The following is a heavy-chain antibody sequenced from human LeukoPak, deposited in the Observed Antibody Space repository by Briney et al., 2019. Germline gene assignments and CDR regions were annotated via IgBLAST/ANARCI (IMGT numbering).Heavy chain of an antibody. V-gene: IGHV4-61*02. Sequence: SETLSLTCTVSGDSISSNNNYWGWIRQPAGKGLEWIGRIYTSGTANYSPSLKSRVTISVDTSKNQFSLKLSSVTAADTAVYYCARGYSYGYYFDYWGQGTLVTVSS. CDR2: IYTSGTA. CDR3: ARGYSYGYYFDY. J-gene: IGHJ4*02. D-gene: IGHD5-18*01. CDR1: GDSISSNNNY.